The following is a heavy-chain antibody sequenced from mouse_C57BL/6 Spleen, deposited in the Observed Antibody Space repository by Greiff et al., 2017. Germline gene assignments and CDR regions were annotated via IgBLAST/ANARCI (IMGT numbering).Heavy chain of an antibody. CDR1: GYTFTSYT. V-gene: IGHV1-4*01. D-gene: IGHD1-1*01. Sequence: QVQLQQSGAELARPGASVKMSCKASGYTFTSYTMHWVKPRPGQGLEWIGYINPSSGYTKYNQKFKDKATLTADKSSSTAYMQLSSLTSEDSAVYYCARKETTGYFDVWGTGTTVTVSS. CDR3: ARKETTGYFDV. CDR2: INPSSGYT. J-gene: IGHJ1*03.